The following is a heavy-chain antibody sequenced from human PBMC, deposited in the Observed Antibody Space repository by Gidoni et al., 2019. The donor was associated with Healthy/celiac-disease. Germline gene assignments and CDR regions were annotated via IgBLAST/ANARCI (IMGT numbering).Heavy chain of an antibody. CDR3: AKGGYSYGLVREDAFDI. D-gene: IGHD5-18*01. V-gene: IGHV3-23*01. Sequence: EGQLLESGGGLVQPGGSLRSSCAASGFTVSSEAMSWGRQAPGKGLEWVSAISGSGGSTYYADSGTGRFTISRDNSKNTLYLQMNSLRAEDTAVYYCAKGGYSYGLVREDAFDIWGQGTMVTVSS. J-gene: IGHJ3*02. CDR2: ISGSGGST. CDR1: GFTVSSEA.